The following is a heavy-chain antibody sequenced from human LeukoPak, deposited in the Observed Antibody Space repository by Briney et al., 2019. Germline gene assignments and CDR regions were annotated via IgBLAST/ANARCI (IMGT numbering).Heavy chain of an antibody. CDR1: GGSISSYY. CDR2: VSYRGST. CDR3: ARTTYYGSSYYFNY. V-gene: IGHV4-59*01. Sequence: SETLSLTCTVSGGSISSYYWSWIRQPPGKGLESIGYVSYRGSTNCNPSLKSRVTISVDTSKNQFSLRLSSVTAADTAMYYCARTTYYGSSYYFNYWGQGTLVTVSS. J-gene: IGHJ4*02. D-gene: IGHD3-10*01.